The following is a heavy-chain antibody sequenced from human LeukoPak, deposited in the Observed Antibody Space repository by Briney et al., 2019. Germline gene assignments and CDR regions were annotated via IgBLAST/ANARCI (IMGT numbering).Heavy chain of an antibody. Sequence: GGSLRLSCAASGFTFSSYAMRWVRQAPGKGLEWVSGISGSGGSTYYADSVKGRFTISRDNSKNTLYLQMNSLRAEDTAVYYCANARGSYYYYGMDVWGQGTTVTVSS. CDR2: ISGSGGST. CDR1: GFTFSSYA. CDR3: ANARGSYYYYGMDV. J-gene: IGHJ6*02. D-gene: IGHD1-26*01. V-gene: IGHV3-23*01.